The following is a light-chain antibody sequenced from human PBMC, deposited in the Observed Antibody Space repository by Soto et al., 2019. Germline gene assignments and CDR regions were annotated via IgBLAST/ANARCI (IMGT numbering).Light chain of an antibody. Sequence: EIVLTQSPATRSLSPGERATLSCRASQSVSSYLAWYQQKPGQAPRLLIYDASNRATGIPARFSGSGSGTDFTLTISSLEPEDFAVYYCQQRGNWPGTFGQGTKVDIK. CDR3: QQRGNWPGT. V-gene: IGKV3-11*01. J-gene: IGKJ1*01. CDR2: DAS. CDR1: QSVSSY.